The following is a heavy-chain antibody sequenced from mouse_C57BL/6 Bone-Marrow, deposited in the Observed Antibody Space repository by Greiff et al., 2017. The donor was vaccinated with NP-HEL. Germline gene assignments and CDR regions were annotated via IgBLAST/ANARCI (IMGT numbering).Heavy chain of an antibody. CDR3: ARRAWGHYAMGY. Sequence: VKLVESGPGLVAPSPSLSITCTVSGFSLTSYAISWVRQPPGKGLEWLGVIWTGGGTNYNSALKSRLSIRKDNSKSQVFLKMNSLQTDDTARYYCARRAWGHYAMGYWGQGTSVTVSS. V-gene: IGHV2-9-1*01. CDR2: IWTGGGT. CDR1: GFSLTSYA. D-gene: IGHD3-1*01. J-gene: IGHJ4*01.